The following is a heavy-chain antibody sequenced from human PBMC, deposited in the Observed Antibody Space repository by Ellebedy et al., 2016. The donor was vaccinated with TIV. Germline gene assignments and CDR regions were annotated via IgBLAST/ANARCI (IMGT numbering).Heavy chain of an antibody. CDR3: ARLRYFGSGSYSDY. V-gene: IGHV3-23*01. D-gene: IGHD3-10*01. CDR2: ISASGDRT. Sequence: GESLKISCAASGFIFNTYAMSWVRQAPGKGLEWVSAISASGDRTYYADSVKGRFTISRDNSKNTLYLQMNSLRAGDTAIYYCARLRYFGSGSYSDYWGQGTLVTVSS. J-gene: IGHJ4*02. CDR1: GFIFNTYA.